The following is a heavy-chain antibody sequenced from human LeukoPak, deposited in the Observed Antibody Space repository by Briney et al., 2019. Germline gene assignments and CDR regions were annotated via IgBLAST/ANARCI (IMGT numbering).Heavy chain of an antibody. CDR2: IYYSGST. CDR1: GXSISSGGYY. Sequence: SETLSLTCTVSGXSISSGGYYWSWIRQHPGKGLEWIGYIYYSGSTYYNPSLKSRVTISVDTSKNQFSLKLSSVTAADTAVYYCARAFRWYDSSGYYPDAFDIWGQGTMVTVSS. V-gene: IGHV4-31*03. CDR3: ARAFRWYDSSGYYPDAFDI. J-gene: IGHJ3*02. D-gene: IGHD3-22*01.